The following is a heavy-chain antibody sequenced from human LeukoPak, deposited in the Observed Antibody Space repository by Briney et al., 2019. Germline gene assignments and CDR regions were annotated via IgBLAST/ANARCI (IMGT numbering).Heavy chain of an antibody. CDR3: ARDAAAAGTWAFDI. CDR1: GGSISSSNW. Sequence: SETLSLTCAVSGGSISSSNWWSWVRQPPGKGLEWIGEIYHSGSTNYNPSLKSRVTISVDKSKNQFSLKLSSVTAADTAVYYCARDAAAAGTWAFDIWGQGTMVTVSS. CDR2: IYHSGST. J-gene: IGHJ3*02. D-gene: IGHD6-13*01. V-gene: IGHV4-4*02.